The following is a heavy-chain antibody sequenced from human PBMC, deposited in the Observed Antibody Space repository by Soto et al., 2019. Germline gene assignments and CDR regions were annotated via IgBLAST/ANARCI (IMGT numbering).Heavy chain of an antibody. V-gene: IGHV3-23*01. CDR2: ISGSGDT. CDR3: ATYGGDSGEFEYFKH. D-gene: IGHD2-21*02. J-gene: IGHJ1*01. Sequence: EVQLLESGGGLVQPGGSLRLSCAASGLTFSNYGMTWVRQAPGKGLEWVSAISGSGDTYNVDSLKGRFSISRDNSKSTLFLQMNSLRAEDTAVYYCATYGGDSGEFEYFKHWGQGTLVTVSS. CDR1: GLTFSNYG.